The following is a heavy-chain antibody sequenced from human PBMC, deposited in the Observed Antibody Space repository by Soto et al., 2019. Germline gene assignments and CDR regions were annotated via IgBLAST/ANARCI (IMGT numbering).Heavy chain of an antibody. V-gene: IGHV1-18*01. CDR1: GYTFSSYG. CDR3: ARDKGGYCSGGSCWKTNRFDP. Sequence: ASVKVSCKASGYTFSSYGFSWVRQAPGQGLEWMGWISAYNGNTNYAQKLQGRVTMTTETSTSTAYMELRSLRSDDTAVYYCARDKGGYCSGGSCWKTNRFDPWGQGTLVTVSS. D-gene: IGHD2-15*01. CDR2: ISAYNGNT. J-gene: IGHJ5*02.